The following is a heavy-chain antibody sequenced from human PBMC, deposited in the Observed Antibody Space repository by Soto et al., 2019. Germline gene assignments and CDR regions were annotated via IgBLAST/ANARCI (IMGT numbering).Heavy chain of an antibody. Sequence: PVGSLRLSCAASGFTFSSYEMNWVRQAPGKGLEWVSYISSSGSTIYYADSVKGRFTISRDNAKNTLYLQMNSLRAEDTAVYYCAKGGQSYDYWGQGTLVTVSS. D-gene: IGHD3-10*01. CDR3: AKGGQSYDY. J-gene: IGHJ4*02. CDR1: GFTFSSYE. CDR2: ISSSGSTI. V-gene: IGHV3-48*03.